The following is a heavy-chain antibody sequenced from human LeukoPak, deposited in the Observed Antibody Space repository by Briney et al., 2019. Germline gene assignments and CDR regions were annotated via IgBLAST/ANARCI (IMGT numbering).Heavy chain of an antibody. D-gene: IGHD1-1*01. CDR2: IYYSGST. V-gene: IGHV4-59*08. CDR1: GGSISSYY. Sequence: PSETLSLTCTVSGGSISSYYWSWIRQPPGKGLEWIGYIYYSGSTNYNPSLKSRVTISVDTSKNQFSLKLSSVTAADTAVYYCARHLEVYYMDVWGKGTTVTVSS. J-gene: IGHJ6*03. CDR3: ARHLEVYYMDV.